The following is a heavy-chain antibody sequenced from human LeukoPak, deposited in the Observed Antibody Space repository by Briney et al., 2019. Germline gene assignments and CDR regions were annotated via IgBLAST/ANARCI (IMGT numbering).Heavy chain of an antibody. D-gene: IGHD6-19*01. J-gene: IGHJ6*03. Sequence: SETLSLTCTVSGDSVSSRDYYWGWIRQPPGKGLEWIGTMYHTGSSYYYNPSLKSRVSISVDTSKSQFSLKLTSVTAADTAIYYCARHKADSGGFYYYHMDVWGTGTTVTVSS. CDR3: ARHKADSGGFYYYHMDV. CDR2: MYHTGSS. CDR1: GDSVSSRDYY. V-gene: IGHV4-39*01.